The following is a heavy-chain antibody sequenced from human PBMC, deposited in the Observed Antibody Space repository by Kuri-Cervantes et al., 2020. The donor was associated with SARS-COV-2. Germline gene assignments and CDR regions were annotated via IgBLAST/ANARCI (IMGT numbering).Heavy chain of an antibody. CDR1: GGTFSSYA. Sequence: SVKVSCKASGGTFSSYAISWVRQAPGQGLEWMGRIIPILGTANYAQKFQGRVTITADKSTSTAYMELSSLRSEDTALYYCARGRDYDFWSGYPPVLYAFDIWGQGTMVTVSS. J-gene: IGHJ3*02. CDR3: ARGRDYDFWSGYPPVLYAFDI. CDR2: IIPILGTA. D-gene: IGHD3-3*01. V-gene: IGHV1-69*04.